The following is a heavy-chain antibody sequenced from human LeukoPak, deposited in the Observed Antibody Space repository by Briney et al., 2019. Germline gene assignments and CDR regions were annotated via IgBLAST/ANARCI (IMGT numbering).Heavy chain of an antibody. Sequence: SETLSLTCTVSGGSISSSSYYWGWIRQPPGKGLEWIGSIYYSGNTYYNPSLKSRVTISVDTSKNHFSLNLSAVTAADTAVYYCSRAREYNHHPNWIDLWGQGVLVTVSS. D-gene: IGHD6-6*01. CDR2: IYYSGNT. J-gene: IGHJ5*02. V-gene: IGHV4-39*02. CDR3: SRAREYNHHPNWIDL. CDR1: GGSISSSSYY.